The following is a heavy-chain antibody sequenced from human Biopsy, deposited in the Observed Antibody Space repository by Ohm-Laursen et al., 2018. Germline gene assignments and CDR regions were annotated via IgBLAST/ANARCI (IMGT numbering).Heavy chain of an antibody. Sequence: GSLRLSCTASGFPFTNAWMSWVRQAPGKGLEWVGRIKSKTGGGTIDYAASVKGRFSISRDDSKNTPYLQMNSLKTEDTAVYYCLSNWLDPWGQGILVTVSS. CDR2: IKSKTGGGTI. V-gene: IGHV3-15*01. CDR1: GFPFTNAW. J-gene: IGHJ5*02. CDR3: LSNWLDP.